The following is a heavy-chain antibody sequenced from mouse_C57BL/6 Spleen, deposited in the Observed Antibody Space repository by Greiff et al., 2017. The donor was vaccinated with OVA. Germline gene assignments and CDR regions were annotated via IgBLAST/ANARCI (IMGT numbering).Heavy chain of an antibody. CDR1: GYTFTSYG. D-gene: IGHD1-1*02. Sequence: QVQLQQSGAELARPGASVKLSCKASGYTFTSYGISWVKRRTGQGLEWIGEIYPRSGNTYYNEKFKGKATLTADKSSSTAYMELRSLTSEDSAVYFCARREVGEPFDYWGQGTTLTVSS. CDR3: ARREVGEPFDY. CDR2: IYPRSGNT. V-gene: IGHV1-81*01. J-gene: IGHJ2*01.